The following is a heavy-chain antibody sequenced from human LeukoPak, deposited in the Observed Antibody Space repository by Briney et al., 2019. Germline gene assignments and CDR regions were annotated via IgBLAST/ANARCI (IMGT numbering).Heavy chain of an antibody. Sequence: PSETLSLTCTVSGGSISSYYWSWIRQPPGKGLEWIGEINHSGSTNYNPSLKGRVTISVDTSKNQFSLQLSSMTAADTALYYCARGWQGYYDSSGYYLLDYWGQGTLVTVSS. CDR3: ARGWQGYYDSSGYYLLDY. CDR2: INHSGST. CDR1: GGSISSYY. D-gene: IGHD3-22*01. V-gene: IGHV4-34*01. J-gene: IGHJ4*02.